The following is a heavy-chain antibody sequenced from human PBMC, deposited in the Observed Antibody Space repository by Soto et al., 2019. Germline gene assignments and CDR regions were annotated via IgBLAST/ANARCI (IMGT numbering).Heavy chain of an antibody. CDR3: ASGDIHYYYYCMVV. Sequence: SETLSLTCTVSGGSVSSGSYYWSWIRQPPGKGLEWIGYIYYSGSTNYNPSLKSRVTISVDTSKNQFSLKLSSVTAADTAVYYCASGDIHYYYYCMVVWGQATTVTVSS. J-gene: IGHJ6*02. D-gene: IGHD4-17*01. CDR1: GGSVSSGSYY. CDR2: IYYSGST. V-gene: IGHV4-61*01.